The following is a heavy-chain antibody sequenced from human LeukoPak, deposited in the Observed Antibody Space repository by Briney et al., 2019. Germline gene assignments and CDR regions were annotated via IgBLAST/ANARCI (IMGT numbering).Heavy chain of an antibody. Sequence: PSETLSLTCTVSGGSISSYYWSWIRQPAGKGLEWIGRIYTSGSTNYNPSLKSRVTMSVDTSKNQFSLNLSSVTAADTAVFYCARRGVYCSGTSCYWVFDYWGQGTLATVSS. J-gene: IGHJ4*02. V-gene: IGHV4-4*07. CDR1: GGSISSYY. CDR2: IYTSGST. D-gene: IGHD2-2*01. CDR3: ARRGVYCSGTSCYWVFDY.